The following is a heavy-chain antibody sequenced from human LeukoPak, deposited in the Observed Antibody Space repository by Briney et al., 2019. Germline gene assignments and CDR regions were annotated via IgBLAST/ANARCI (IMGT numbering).Heavy chain of an antibody. D-gene: IGHD4-17*01. CDR3: ARGHSPVTTKVSYFQH. CDR1: GGSFSGYN. J-gene: IGHJ1*01. Sequence: SETLSLTCAVYGGSFSGYNWSWIRQPPGKGLEWIGEINHSGSTNYNPSLKSRVTILVDTSKNQFSLKLSSVTAADTGVYYCARGHSPVTTKVSYFQHWGQGTLVTVSS. CDR2: INHSGST. V-gene: IGHV4-34*01.